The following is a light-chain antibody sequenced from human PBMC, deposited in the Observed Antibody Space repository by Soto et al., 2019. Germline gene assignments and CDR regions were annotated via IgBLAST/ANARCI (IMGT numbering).Light chain of an antibody. CDR3: QQYGSSPST. CDR1: QSVSSSY. V-gene: IGKV3-20*01. Sequence: EIVLTQSPVTLSLSPGERATLSCRASQSVSSSYLAWYQQKPGQAPRLLIYGASSRATGIPDRFSGSGSGTDFTLTIIRLEPEDFAVHYCQQYGSSPSTFGQGTRLEI. J-gene: IGKJ5*01. CDR2: GAS.